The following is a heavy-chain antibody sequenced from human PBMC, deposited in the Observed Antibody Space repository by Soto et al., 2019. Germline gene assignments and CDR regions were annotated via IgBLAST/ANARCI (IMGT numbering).Heavy chain of an antibody. J-gene: IGHJ4*02. CDR2: INSDGSST. Sequence: EVQLVESGGGLVQPGGSLRLSCAASGFTFSSYWMHWVRQAPGKGLVWVSRINSDGSSTSYADSVKGRFTISRDNAKNTVYLQMNSLRAEDTAVYYCARTSPVAPAATREDYWGQGTLVTVSS. D-gene: IGHD2-2*01. CDR3: ARTSPVAPAATREDY. CDR1: GFTFSSYW. V-gene: IGHV3-74*01.